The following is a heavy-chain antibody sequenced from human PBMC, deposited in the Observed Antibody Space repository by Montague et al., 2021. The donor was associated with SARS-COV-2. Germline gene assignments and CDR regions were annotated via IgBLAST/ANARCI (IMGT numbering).Heavy chain of an antibody. J-gene: IGHJ3*01. V-gene: IGHV4-39*02. CDR3: ARLKRYFDSSVSPSAFDF. D-gene: IGHD3-22*01. CDR2: IYYTGNT. Sequence: SETLSPTCTVSGGSITNNIDYWAWIRQPPGKGLEWIGSIYYTGNTYYNPSLKSRVTISVVTSKNHFTLKLSSVTAAETAVYYCARLKRYFDSSVSPSAFDFWGQGTTVTVSS. CDR1: GGSITNNIDY.